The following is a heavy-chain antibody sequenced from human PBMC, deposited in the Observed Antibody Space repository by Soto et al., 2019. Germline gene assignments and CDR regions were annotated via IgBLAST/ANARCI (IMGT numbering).Heavy chain of an antibody. J-gene: IGHJ5*01. D-gene: IGHD3-10*01. Sequence: PSETLSLTCTVSGGSISSSSYYWGWIRQPPGKGLEWIGSIYYSGITYYNPSLESRVTISIDTSTTQLSLKLNSVTAADTAVYYCASGSCLAGLDSCGLGTLVTVSS. V-gene: IGHV4-39*07. CDR3: ASGSCLAGLDS. CDR2: IYYSGIT. CDR1: GGSISSSSYY.